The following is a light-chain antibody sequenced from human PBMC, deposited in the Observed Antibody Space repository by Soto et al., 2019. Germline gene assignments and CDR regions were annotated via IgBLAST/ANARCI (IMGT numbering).Light chain of an antibody. CDR1: SSDVGGYNY. J-gene: IGLJ1*01. Sequence: QSALTQPRSVSGSPGQSVTISCTGTSSDVGGYNYVSWYQQHPGKAPKLIIYEVTHRPSGVSDRFSASKSGNTASLTISGLQAEDEADYYCNSFRVSHLYVFGTGTKVTGL. CDR3: NSFRVSHLYV. CDR2: EVT. V-gene: IGLV2-11*01.